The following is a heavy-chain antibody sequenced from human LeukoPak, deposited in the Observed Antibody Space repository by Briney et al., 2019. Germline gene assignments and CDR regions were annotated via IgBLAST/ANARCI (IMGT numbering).Heavy chain of an antibody. Sequence: SQTLSLTCTVSGGSISSGGYYWSWIRQPPGKGLEWIGYIYHSGSTYYNPSLKSRVTISVGRSKNQFSLKLSSVTAADTAVYYCASLVVPAAMMDYWGQGTLVTVSS. V-gene: IGHV4-30-2*01. CDR2: IYHSGST. J-gene: IGHJ4*02. D-gene: IGHD2-2*01. CDR3: ASLVVPAAMMDY. CDR1: GGSISSGGYY.